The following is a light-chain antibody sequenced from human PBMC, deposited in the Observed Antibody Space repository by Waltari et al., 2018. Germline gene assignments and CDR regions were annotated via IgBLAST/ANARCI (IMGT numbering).Light chain of an antibody. CDR2: EVR. J-gene: IGLJ1*01. V-gene: IGLV2-8*01. CDR3: SSYGGSDSYV. CDR1: SRDVGAYDY. Sequence: QSALTQPPSASGSPGQSVTISCTGTSRDVGAYDYVSWYQQYPGNAPRLLIYEVRKRPSRFPYRFSGSKSGHTASLTVYGLQAEDEADSYCSSYGGSDSYVFGSGTKLTV.